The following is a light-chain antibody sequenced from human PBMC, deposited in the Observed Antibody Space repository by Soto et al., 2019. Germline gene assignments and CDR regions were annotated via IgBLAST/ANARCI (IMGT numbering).Light chain of an antibody. V-gene: IGLV1-44*01. Sequence: QSALTQSPSASATPGQRVTISWSGSYSNIGGNSVNWYQQLPRSAPKLLIYADSQRPSGVPDRFSGSKSGTSASLAISGLQSKDEADYYCAAWDDGMRAWVFGGGTKVTVL. CDR1: YSNIGGNS. CDR2: ADS. J-gene: IGLJ3*02. CDR3: AAWDDGMRAWV.